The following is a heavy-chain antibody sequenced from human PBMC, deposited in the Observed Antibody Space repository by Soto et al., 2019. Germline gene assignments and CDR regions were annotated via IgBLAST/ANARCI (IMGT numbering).Heavy chain of an antibody. Sequence: WETLSLTCTVSGASISSSNYYWGWIRQPPGRGLEWIGTMYYSGRTYYNPSLKSRVTTSVDTSKNQFSLKLSAVTATDTAVYYCARHGNTVTTGYYYGMDVWGQGTTVTVSS. D-gene: IGHD4-17*01. CDR1: GASISSSNYY. J-gene: IGHJ6*02. CDR3: ARHGNTVTTGYYYGMDV. CDR2: MYYSGRT. V-gene: IGHV4-39*01.